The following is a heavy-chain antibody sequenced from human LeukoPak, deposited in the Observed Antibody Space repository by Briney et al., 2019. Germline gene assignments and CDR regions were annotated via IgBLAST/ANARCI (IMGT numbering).Heavy chain of an antibody. V-gene: IGHV4-59*02. CDR2: IYYTET. Sequence: PSETLSLTCTVSGGSVSNYYWSWIRQSPGKGLEWIGYIYYTETSYNPSLKSRVTISADTSKNQFSLKLSSVTAADTAVYYCARGRSGSEDYWGQGTLVTVSS. J-gene: IGHJ4*02. CDR3: ARGRSGSEDY. CDR1: GGSVSNYY.